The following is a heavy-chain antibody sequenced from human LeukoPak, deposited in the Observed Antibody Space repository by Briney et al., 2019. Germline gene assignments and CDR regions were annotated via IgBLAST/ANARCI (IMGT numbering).Heavy chain of an antibody. D-gene: IGHD2-21*01. V-gene: IGHV3-23*01. CDR2: ISGTGDKT. Sequence: PGGSLRLSCGASGFAFSSYAMSWVRQAPGKGLEWVSVISGTGDKTFYADSVKGRFTISRDNSKNTLYLQMNSLRAEDTAVYYCAKDCCGSSLFDSWGQGTLVTVSS. CDR1: GFAFSSYA. J-gene: IGHJ4*02. CDR3: AKDCCGSSLFDS.